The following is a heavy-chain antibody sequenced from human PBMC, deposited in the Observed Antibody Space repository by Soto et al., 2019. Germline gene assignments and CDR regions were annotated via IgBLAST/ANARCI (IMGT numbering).Heavy chain of an antibody. CDR3: ARGYGRVFDY. V-gene: IGHV4-34*01. Sequence: QVQLQQWGAGLLKPSETLSLTCAVYGGSFSGYYWSWIRQPPGKGLGWIGEINHSGSTNYNPSLKSRVTISVDTSKNQFSLKLSSVTAADTAVYYCARGYGRVFDYWGQGTLVTVSS. CDR1: GGSFSGYY. D-gene: IGHD4-17*01. J-gene: IGHJ4*02. CDR2: INHSGST.